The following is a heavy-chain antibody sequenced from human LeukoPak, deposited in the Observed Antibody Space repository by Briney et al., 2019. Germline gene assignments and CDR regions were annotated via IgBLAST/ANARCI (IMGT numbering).Heavy chain of an antibody. J-gene: IGHJ3*02. Sequence: ASVKVSCKASGYTFTRFGISWVRQAPGQGLEWMGWLDTGNGSTTYSQTFQGRIPFTRDTSASTAHIELSSLRSEDTVSYYCARGGIIKAARIWGCLEIWGQGTVVTVSS. CDR2: LDTGNGST. CDR1: GYTFTRFG. V-gene: IGHV1-3*04. CDR3: ARGGIIKAARIWGCLEI. D-gene: IGHD6-6*01.